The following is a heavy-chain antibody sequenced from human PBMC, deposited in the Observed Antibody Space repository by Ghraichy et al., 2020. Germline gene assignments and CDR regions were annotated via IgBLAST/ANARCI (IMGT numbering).Heavy chain of an antibody. CDR2: IYWNDGK. J-gene: IGHJ4*02. V-gene: IGHV2-5*01. D-gene: IGHD3-22*01. Sequence: SGPTLVKPTQTLTLTCTFSGFSLSTSGVGVGWIRQPPGKALEWLALIYWNDGKRYSPSLKSRLTITKDTSKNQVVLTMTNMDPVDTATYYCARYYYDSSGYFFDYWGQGTLVTVSS. CDR1: GFSLSTSGVG. CDR3: ARYYYDSSGYFFDY.